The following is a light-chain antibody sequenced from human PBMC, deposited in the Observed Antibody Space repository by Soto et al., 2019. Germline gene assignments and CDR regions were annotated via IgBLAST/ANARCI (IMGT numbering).Light chain of an antibody. CDR2: GVS. CDR3: SSYAGSSTLVI. CDR1: RSDVGRYNY. V-gene: IGLV2-14*03. Sequence: QSALTQPASVSGSPGQSITISCTGTRSDVGRYNYVSWYQQHPGKAPKLMIYGVSNRPSGVSNRFSGSKSGNTASLTISGLQAEDEADYYCSSYAGSSTLVIFGGGTKVTVL. J-gene: IGLJ2*01.